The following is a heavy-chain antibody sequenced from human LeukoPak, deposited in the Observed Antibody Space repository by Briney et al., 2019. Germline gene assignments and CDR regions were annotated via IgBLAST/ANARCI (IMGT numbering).Heavy chain of an antibody. CDR3: ARDLCSGGSCSSIFDY. CDR1: GYTFTGYY. Sequence: ASVKVSCKASGYTFTGYYMHWVRQAPGQGLEWMGWINPNSGGTNYAQKFRGRVTMTRDTSISTAYMELSRLRSDDTAVYYCARDLCSGGSCSSIFDYWGQGTLVTVSS. D-gene: IGHD2-15*01. CDR2: INPNSGGT. V-gene: IGHV1-2*02. J-gene: IGHJ4*02.